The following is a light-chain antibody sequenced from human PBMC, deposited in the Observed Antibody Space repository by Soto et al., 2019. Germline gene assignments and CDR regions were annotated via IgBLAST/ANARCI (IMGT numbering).Light chain of an antibody. CDR1: QSISTW. CDR2: DAS. CDR3: QQYNSYRWT. V-gene: IGKV1-5*01. J-gene: IGKJ1*01. Sequence: DIQMTQSPPTLSASVGDRVTITCRASQSISTWLAWYQQKPGKAPKLLICDASSLEGGVPSRFSGSGSGTEFTLTISSLQPEDSATYYCQQYNSYRWTFGQGTKVDIK.